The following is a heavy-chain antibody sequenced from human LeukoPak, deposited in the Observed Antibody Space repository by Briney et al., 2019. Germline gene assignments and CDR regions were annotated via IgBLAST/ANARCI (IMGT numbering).Heavy chain of an antibody. J-gene: IGHJ5*02. V-gene: IGHV4-30-4*08. CDR3: ARVPHSYGSNWFDP. Sequence: SETLSLTCTVSGGSISSGDYYWSWIRQPPGKGLEWLGYIYYSGSTYYNPSLKSRVTISVDTSKNQFSLKLSSVTAADTAVYYCARVPHSYGSNWFDPWGQGTLVTVSS. CDR2: IYYSGST. D-gene: IGHD5-18*01. CDR1: GGSISSGDYY.